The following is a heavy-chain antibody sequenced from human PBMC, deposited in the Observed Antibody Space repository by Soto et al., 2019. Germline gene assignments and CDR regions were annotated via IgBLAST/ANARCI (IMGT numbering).Heavy chain of an antibody. CDR2: FDPEDGET. D-gene: IGHD4-17*01. CDR1: GYTLTELS. Sequence: QVQLVQSGAEVKKPGASVKVSCKVSGYTLTELSMHWVRQAPGKGLEWMGGFDPEDGETIYAQKFQGRVTMTEDTSTGSADMELSSLRSEATAVYYGETGDYGYFDLCGSGTLVTVSS. V-gene: IGHV1-24*01. CDR3: ETGDYGYFDL. J-gene: IGHJ2*01.